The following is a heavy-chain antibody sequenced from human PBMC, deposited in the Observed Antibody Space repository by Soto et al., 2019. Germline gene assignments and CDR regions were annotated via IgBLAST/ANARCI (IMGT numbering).Heavy chain of an antibody. J-gene: IGHJ3*02. V-gene: IGHV2-5*01. CDR1: GFSLSTSGVG. CDR2: IYWSGDE. D-gene: IGHD1-1*01. CDR3: ARGLATLPVFAFDI. Sequence: SGPTLVNPTQTLTLTCSFSGFSLSTSGVGVGWIRQSPGKALEWIALIYWSGDEHYRPSLKSRLSITKDTSKNHVVLIMTNMDPVDTATYYCARGLATLPVFAFDIWGQGTMVTVSS.